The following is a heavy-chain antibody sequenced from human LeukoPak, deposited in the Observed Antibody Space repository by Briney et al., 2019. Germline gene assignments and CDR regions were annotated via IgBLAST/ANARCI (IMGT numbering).Heavy chain of an antibody. V-gene: IGHV1-2*02. D-gene: IGHD3-16*02. CDR3: ARDKNPIVFDY. Sequence: ASVKVSCKASGYTFTGYYMHWVRQAPGQGLEWMGCINPNSGDTNYAQKFQGRVTMTRDTSLSTAYMELSSLRSDDTAVYYCARDKNPIVFDYWAQGSLVTVSS. CDR2: INPNSGDT. J-gene: IGHJ4*02. CDR1: GYTFTGYY.